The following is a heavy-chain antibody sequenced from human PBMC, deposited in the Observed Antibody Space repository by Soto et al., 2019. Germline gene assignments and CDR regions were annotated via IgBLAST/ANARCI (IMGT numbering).Heavy chain of an antibody. J-gene: IGHJ4*02. CDR2: IWSDGGNK. V-gene: IGHV3-33*01. CDR3: ARDSSGEPTDFDY. Sequence: QVQLVESGGGVVQPGRSLRLSCAASGFTFSTYGMHWVRQAPGKGLEWVAVIWSDGGNKCKEDLTKGRFTISRDNSKNAVYLQMSSLGAEDTAVYYCARDSSGEPTDFDYWGQGTLLTVSS. CDR1: GFTFSTYG. D-gene: IGHD3-10*01.